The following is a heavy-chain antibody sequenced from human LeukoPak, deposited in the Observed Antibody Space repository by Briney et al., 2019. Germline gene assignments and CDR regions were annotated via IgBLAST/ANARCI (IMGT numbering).Heavy chain of an antibody. J-gene: IGHJ6*03. D-gene: IGHD3-22*01. CDR1: GGSISSGSYY. Sequence: SETLSLTCTVSGGSISSGSYYWSWIRQPAGKGLEWIGRIYTSGSTNYNPSLKSRVTISVDTSKNQFSLKLSSVTAADTAVYYCARMYYYDSSGCYRYYYYYYYMDVWGKGTTVTVSS. CDR2: IYTSGST. V-gene: IGHV4-61*02. CDR3: ARMYYYDSSGCYRYYYYYYYMDV.